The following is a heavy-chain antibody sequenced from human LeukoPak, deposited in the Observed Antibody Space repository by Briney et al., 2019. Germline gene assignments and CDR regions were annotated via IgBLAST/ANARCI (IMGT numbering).Heavy chain of an antibody. CDR3: ARVGSPYVWGYSNLLRLHFDS. D-gene: IGHD5-12*01. V-gene: IGHV3-11*04. Sequence: GGSLRLSCAASGFTFSDYYMSWIRQAPGKGLEWVSYISSSGSTIYYADSVKGRFTISRDNAKNSLYLQMNSLRAEDTAVYYCARVGSPYVWGYSNLLRLHFDSWGQGTLVTVSS. CDR1: GFTFSDYY. J-gene: IGHJ4*02. CDR2: ISSSGSTI.